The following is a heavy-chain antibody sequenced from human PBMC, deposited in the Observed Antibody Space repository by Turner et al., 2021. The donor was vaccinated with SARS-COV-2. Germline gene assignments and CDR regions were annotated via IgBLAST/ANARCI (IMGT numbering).Heavy chain of an antibody. V-gene: IGHV1-69*10. J-gene: IGHJ5*02. CDR1: GGTFSSYG. CDR3: ARDGEKFCSSTSCYSP. Sequence: QVQLVQSGAEVKKPGSSVKVSCKASGGTFSSYGISWVRQAPGQGLEWMGGIIPMLGIANYAQKFQGRVTITADKSTSTAYMELSSLRSEDTAVYYCARDGEKFCSSTSCYSPWGQGTLVTVS. D-gene: IGHD2-2*01. CDR2: IIPMLGIA.